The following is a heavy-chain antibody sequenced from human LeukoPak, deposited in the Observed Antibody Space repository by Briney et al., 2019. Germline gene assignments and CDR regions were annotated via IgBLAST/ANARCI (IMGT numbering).Heavy chain of an antibody. J-gene: IGHJ4*02. CDR3: ARGGYSYGSVKDFDY. CDR1: GFTFSSYA. V-gene: IGHV3-30-3*01. Sequence: GRSLRLSCAASGFTFSSYAMRWVRQAPGKGLEWVAVISYDGSNKYYADSVKGRFTISRDNSKNTLYLQMNSLRAEDTAVYYCARGGYSYGSVKDFDYWGQGTLVTVSS. D-gene: IGHD5-18*01. CDR2: ISYDGSNK.